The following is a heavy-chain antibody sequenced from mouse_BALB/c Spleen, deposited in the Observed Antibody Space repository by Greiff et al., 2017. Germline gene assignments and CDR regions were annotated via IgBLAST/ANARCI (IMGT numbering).Heavy chain of an antibody. Sequence: QVQLQQSGAELVRPGTSVKVSCKASGYAFTNYLIEWVKQRPGQGLEWIGVINPGSGGTNYNEKFKGKATLTADKSSSTAYMQLSSLTSDDSAVYFCARRYDGYYYAMDYWGHGTSVTVSS. J-gene: IGHJ4*01. CDR1: GYAFTNYL. V-gene: IGHV1-54*01. D-gene: IGHD2-14*01. CDR3: ARRYDGYYYAMDY. CDR2: INPGSGGT.